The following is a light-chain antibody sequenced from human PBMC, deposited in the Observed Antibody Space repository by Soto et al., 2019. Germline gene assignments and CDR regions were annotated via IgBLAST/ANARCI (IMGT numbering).Light chain of an antibody. CDR3: QHDHDWRS. J-gene: IGKJ1*01. Sequence: EIVLTQSPASLSVSPGESATLSCRASQSVSSNLAWYQQKPGQPPRLLIYGASTRATAVPARFSGSGSGTDFTLTISNLQSEDFAVYYCQHDHDWRSFGQGTKVESK. V-gene: IGKV3-15*01. CDR2: GAS. CDR1: QSVSSN.